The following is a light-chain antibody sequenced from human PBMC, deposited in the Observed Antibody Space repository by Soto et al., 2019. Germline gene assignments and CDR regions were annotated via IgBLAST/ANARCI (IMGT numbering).Light chain of an antibody. CDR3: SSYTSSSTLLYL. Sequence: QSALTQPASASGSPGQSITISCTGTSSDVGGYNYVSWYQQHPGKAPKLMIYQVRNRPSGVSDRFSGSKSGNTASLTISGLQAEDESDYYCSSYTSSSTLLYLFGTGTKLTVL. CDR1: SSDVGGYNY. V-gene: IGLV2-14*01. CDR2: QVR. J-gene: IGLJ1*01.